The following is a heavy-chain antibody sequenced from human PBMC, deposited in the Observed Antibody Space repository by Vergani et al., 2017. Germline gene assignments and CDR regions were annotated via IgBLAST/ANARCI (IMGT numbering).Heavy chain of an antibody. J-gene: IGHJ6*03. CDR3: AKSAFSDYSSLHHFYYMDV. V-gene: IGHV3-23*04. D-gene: IGHD4-17*01. CDR1: GFTFSSYA. Sequence: EVQLVESGGGLVKTGGSLRLSCAASGFTFSSYAMSWVRQAPGKGLEWVSLIGGSGVHTYYADSVKGRFTISRDNSKNTLYLQMNSLRAEDTAVYYCAKSAFSDYSSLHHFYYMDVWGKGTTVTVSS. CDR2: IGGSGVHT.